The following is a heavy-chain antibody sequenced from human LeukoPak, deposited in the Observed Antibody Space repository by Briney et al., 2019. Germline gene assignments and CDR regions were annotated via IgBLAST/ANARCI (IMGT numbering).Heavy chain of an antibody. CDR2: INHSGST. J-gene: IGHJ4*02. CDR3: ARSVRRSSSSQNGG. CDR1: GGSFSGYY. V-gene: IGHV4-34*01. D-gene: IGHD6-6*01. Sequence: SEILSLTCAVYGGSFSGYYWSWIRQPPGKGLEWIGEINHSGSTNYNPSLKSRVTISVDTSKNQFSLKLSSVTAADTAVYYCARSVRRSSSSQNGGWGQGTLVTVSS.